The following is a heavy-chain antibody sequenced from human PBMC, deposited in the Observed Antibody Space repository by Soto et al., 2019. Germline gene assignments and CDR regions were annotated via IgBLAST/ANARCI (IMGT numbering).Heavy chain of an antibody. J-gene: IGHJ4*02. CDR3: ARESAGWSKRSGHFDY. CDR1: GYTFTSYG. V-gene: IGHV1-18*01. D-gene: IGHD3-3*01. Sequence: QVQLVQSGAEVKKPGASVKVSCKASGYTFTSYGISWVRQAPGQGLEGMGWISAYNGNTNYAQKLQGRVTMTTDTSTSTAYMELRSLRSDDTAVYYCARESAGWSKRSGHFDYWGQGTLVTVSS. CDR2: ISAYNGNT.